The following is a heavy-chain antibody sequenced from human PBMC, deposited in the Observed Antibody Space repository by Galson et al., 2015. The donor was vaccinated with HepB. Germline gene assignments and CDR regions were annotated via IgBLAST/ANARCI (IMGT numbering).Heavy chain of an antibody. CDR1: GFTFSSYG. CDR3: AKNGAGGDHQYYYYIDV. V-gene: IGHV3-30*18. D-gene: IGHD2-21*02. Sequence: SLRLSCAASGFTFSSYGMHWVRQAPGKGLEWVAVISYDGSNKYYAESVRGRFTISRDNSKYTLYLQMSSLRVGDTALYYCAKNGAGGDHQYYYYIDVWGKGTTVTVSS. J-gene: IGHJ6*03. CDR2: ISYDGSNK.